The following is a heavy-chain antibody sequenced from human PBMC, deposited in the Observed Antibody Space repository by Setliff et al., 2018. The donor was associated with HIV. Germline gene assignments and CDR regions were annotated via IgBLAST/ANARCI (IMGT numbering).Heavy chain of an antibody. D-gene: IGHD3-10*01. CDR1: GFSLSNTTMG. J-gene: IGHJ6*02. Sequence: SGPTLVNPTETLTLTCTVSGFSLSNTTMGVSWIRQPPGKALEWLAHIFPNDEKSYSASLKSRLTISEDTSKSQVVLTMTNMDPLDTATYFCARYNFRPYYGVDVWGQGTTVTVSS. V-gene: IGHV2-26*01. CDR3: ARYNFRPYYGVDV. CDR2: IFPNDEK.